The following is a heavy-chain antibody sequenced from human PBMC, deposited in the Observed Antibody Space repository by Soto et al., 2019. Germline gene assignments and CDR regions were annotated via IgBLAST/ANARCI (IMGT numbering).Heavy chain of an antibody. CDR1: GFTYSSYE. Sequence: EVQLVESGGGLVQPGGSLRLSCAASGFTYSSYEMNWVRQAPGKGLEWVSYISSGGTTMYYADSVRGRFTISRDNAKNSLYLQMNSLRAEDTAVYFCARDSYCSGATCNLPNDLDYWGQGTLVTVSS. J-gene: IGHJ4*02. CDR2: ISSGGTTM. D-gene: IGHD2-15*01. V-gene: IGHV3-48*03. CDR3: ARDSYCSGATCNLPNDLDY.